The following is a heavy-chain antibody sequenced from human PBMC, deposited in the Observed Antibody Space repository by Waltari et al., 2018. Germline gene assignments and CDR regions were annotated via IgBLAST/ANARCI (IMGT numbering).Heavy chain of an antibody. CDR3: ARVGVVVPAANPGAFDI. V-gene: IGHV1-69*02. J-gene: IGHJ3*02. CDR1: GGTFSSDP. CDR2: ILPILGIA. Sequence: QVQLVQSGAELKKPGSSLKVSCKASGGTFSSDPISWVRQASGQGLEWMGRILPILGIANDAHKCQGRVTITADKSTSTAYMELSSLRSEDTAVYYCARVGVVVPAANPGAFDIWGQGTMVTVSS. D-gene: IGHD2-2*01.